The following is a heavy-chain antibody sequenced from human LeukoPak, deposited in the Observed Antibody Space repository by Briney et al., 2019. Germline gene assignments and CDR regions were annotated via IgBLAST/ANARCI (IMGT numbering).Heavy chain of an antibody. CDR3: ALRSGYDYDY. CDR2: ICPGDSDT. CDR1: GFSFTNYC. D-gene: IGHD5-12*01. V-gene: IGHV5-51*01. J-gene: IGHJ4*02. Sequence: AESLKISCKASGFSFTNYCIGWVRQMPGKGLEWMGIICPGDSDTRYSPSFQGQVTISADKSISTAYLQWSSLEASDTAMYYCALRSGYDYDYWGQGTLVTVSS.